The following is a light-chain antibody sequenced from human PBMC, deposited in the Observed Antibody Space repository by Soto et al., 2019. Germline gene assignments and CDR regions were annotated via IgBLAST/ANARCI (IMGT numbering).Light chain of an antibody. CDR2: GAS. CDR3: HQYGTSRT. Sequence: EIVLTQSPGTLSLSPGERATLSCRASQSVNNNYLAWHQQRPGQAPRLLIYGASSRATGVPDRFTGSGSGTDFTLTISSLEPEDFAVYHCHQYGTSRTFGQGTRVEIK. CDR1: QSVNNNY. J-gene: IGKJ1*01. V-gene: IGKV3-20*01.